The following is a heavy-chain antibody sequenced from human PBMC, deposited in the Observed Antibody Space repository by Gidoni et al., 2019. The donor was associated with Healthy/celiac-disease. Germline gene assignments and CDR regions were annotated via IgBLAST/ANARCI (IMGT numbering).Heavy chain of an antibody. D-gene: IGHD5-12*01. CDR2: LYTSGRN. CDR3: AGGRLRWYGTYDGFDL. J-gene: IGHJ5*02. Sequence: QVQLQESGPGLVKPSQTLSLTSTVSVGSISSGSYYWSWSRRPAGKGLELIGRLYTSGRNNHNPPLMKRLAISVDATTNRFSQKQSSSITAYTTVYYCAGGRLRWYGTYDGFDLWGQGTLVTVSS. CDR1: VGSISSGSYY. V-gene: IGHV4-61*02.